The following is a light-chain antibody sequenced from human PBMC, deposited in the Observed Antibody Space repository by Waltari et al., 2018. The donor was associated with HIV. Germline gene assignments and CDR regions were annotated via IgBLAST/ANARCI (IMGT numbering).Light chain of an antibody. CDR3: QHSYKTPLT. J-gene: IGKJ4*01. Sequence: DIQMTQSPSSLSTSVGDRVTITCRASQSISTYLNWYQQKPGKAPQLLIYAASRWPSGVPSRFSGSGSCTDFTLTISSLQPEDFATYFCQHSYKTPLTFGGGTKVEIK. V-gene: IGKV1-39*01. CDR2: AAS. CDR1: QSISTY.